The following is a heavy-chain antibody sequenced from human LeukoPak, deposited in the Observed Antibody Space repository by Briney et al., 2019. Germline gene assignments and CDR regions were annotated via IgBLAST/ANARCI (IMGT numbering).Heavy chain of an antibody. Sequence: PSETLSLTCTVSGYSISSGYYWGWIRQPPGKGLEWIGYIYYSGSTNYNPSLKSRVIISVDTSKNQFSLKLSSVTAADTAVYYCARSDGYGLVDIWGQGTMVTVSS. J-gene: IGHJ3*02. V-gene: IGHV4-61*01. CDR3: ARSDGYGLVDI. CDR2: IYYSGST. CDR1: GYSISSGYY. D-gene: IGHD3-10*01.